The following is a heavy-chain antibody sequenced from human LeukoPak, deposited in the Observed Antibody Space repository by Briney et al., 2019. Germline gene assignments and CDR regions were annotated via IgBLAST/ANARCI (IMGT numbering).Heavy chain of an antibody. D-gene: IGHD4-17*01. CDR3: ARGESYGDYFGAFDI. Sequence: SETLSLTCTVSGGSISSYYWSWIRQPAGKGLEWTGRIYTSGSTNYNPSLKSRVTMSVDTSKNQFSLKLSSVTAADTAVYYCARGESYGDYFGAFDIWGQGTMVTVSS. V-gene: IGHV4-4*07. CDR2: IYTSGST. J-gene: IGHJ3*02. CDR1: GGSISSYY.